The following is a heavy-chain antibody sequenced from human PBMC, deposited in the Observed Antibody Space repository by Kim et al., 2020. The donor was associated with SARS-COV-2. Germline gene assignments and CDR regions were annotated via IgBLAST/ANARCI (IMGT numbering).Heavy chain of an antibody. D-gene: IGHD3-22*01. CDR2: IA. V-gene: IGHV1-69*04. J-gene: IGHJ4*02. Sequence: IANYAQKFQGRVPITAVKSTSTAYMELSSLRSEDTAVYYCARDRILLLDYWGQGTLVTVSS. CDR3: ARDRILLLDY.